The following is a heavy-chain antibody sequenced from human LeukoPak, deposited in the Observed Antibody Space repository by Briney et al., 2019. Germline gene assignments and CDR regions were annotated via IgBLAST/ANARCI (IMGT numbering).Heavy chain of an antibody. CDR2: INSDGSST. Sequence: PGGSLRLSCAASGFTFSSYWMHWVRQAPGKGLVWVSRINSDGSSTSYADSVKGRFTISRDKSKNTLYLQMNSLRTEDTAVYYCATLYGGQRADGYWGQGTLVTVSS. V-gene: IGHV3-74*01. CDR3: ATLYGGQRADGY. D-gene: IGHD4-23*01. J-gene: IGHJ4*02. CDR1: GFTFSSYW.